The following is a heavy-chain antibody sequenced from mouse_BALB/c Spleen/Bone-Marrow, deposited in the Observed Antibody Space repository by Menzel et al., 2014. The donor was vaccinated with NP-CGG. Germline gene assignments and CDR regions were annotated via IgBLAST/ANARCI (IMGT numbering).Heavy chain of an antibody. CDR2: INPDSSTI. CDR1: GFDFSRYW. V-gene: IGHV4-1*02. CDR3: AREGITTWFAY. Sequence: EVKVEESGGGLVQPGGSLKLSCAASGFDFSRYWMSWVRQAPGKGLEWIGEINPDSSTINYTPSLKDKFIISRDNAKNTLYLQMSKVRSEDTALYYCAREGITTWFAYWGQGTLVTVSA. J-gene: IGHJ3*01. D-gene: IGHD2-4*01.